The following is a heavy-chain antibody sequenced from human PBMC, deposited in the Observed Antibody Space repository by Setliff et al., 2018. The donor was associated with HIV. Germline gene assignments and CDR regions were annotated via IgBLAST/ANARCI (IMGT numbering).Heavy chain of an antibody. CDR2: TANT. CDR1: GDSISTDNYH. V-gene: IGHV4-39*07. J-gene: IGHJ5*02. D-gene: IGHD4-4*01. Sequence: SETLSLTCTVSGDSISTDNYHWGWIRQPPGKGLEWIGHTANTDYNPSLKSRVTVSVDTSKNQLSLRLSSVTAADTAVYYCARGGTTVTPRRRGWFDPWGQGTLVTVSS. CDR3: ARGGTTVTPRRRGWFDP.